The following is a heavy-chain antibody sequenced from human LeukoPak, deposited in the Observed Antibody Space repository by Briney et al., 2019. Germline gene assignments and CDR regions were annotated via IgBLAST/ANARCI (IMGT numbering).Heavy chain of an antibody. CDR3: ARHGGTYYDFWSGLLGDYYYYGMDV. D-gene: IGHD3-3*01. CDR1: GGSISSYY. CDR2: IYYSGST. J-gene: IGHJ6*02. Sequence: SETLSLTCTVSGGSISSYYWSRIRRPPGKGLEWIGYIYYSGSTNYNPSLKSRVTISVDTSKNQFSLKLSSVTAADTAVYYCARHGGTYYDFWSGLLGDYYYYGMDVWGQGTTVTVSS. V-gene: IGHV4-59*08.